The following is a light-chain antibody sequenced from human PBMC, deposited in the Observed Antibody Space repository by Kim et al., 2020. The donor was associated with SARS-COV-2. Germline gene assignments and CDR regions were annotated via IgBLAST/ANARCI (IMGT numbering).Light chain of an antibody. CDR2: AAS. V-gene: IGKV1-39*01. J-gene: IGKJ3*01. Sequence: SVGYRVTVSRRESETLSSYLNWYQQRPVKAPKLLIYAASSLKSVVPSRFSVSGSGTDFTLTLSILQPDEFATYYCQKSYSTPPFAFGPCTKVDIK. CDR1: ETLSSY. CDR3: QKSYSTPPFA.